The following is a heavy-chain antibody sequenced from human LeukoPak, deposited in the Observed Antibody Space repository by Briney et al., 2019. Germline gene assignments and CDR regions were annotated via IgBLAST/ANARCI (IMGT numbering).Heavy chain of an antibody. CDR2: VRGSGGGT. D-gene: IGHD4-17*01. Sequence: GGSLRLSCEASGFTFSNYALIWVRQAPGKGLEWVSAVRGSGGGTQYADAVKGRFTISRDNSKNTLYLHTNSLRAEDTAIYYCAKGPNGDYVGAFDFWGQGTMVTVSS. CDR1: GFTFSNYA. V-gene: IGHV3-23*01. J-gene: IGHJ3*01. CDR3: AKGPNGDYVGAFDF.